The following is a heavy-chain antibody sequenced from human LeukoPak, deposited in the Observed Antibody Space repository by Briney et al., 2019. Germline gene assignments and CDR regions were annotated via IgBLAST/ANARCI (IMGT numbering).Heavy chain of an antibody. D-gene: IGHD6-13*01. J-gene: IGHJ6*03. Sequence: SETLSLTCTVSGGSISSSSYYWGWIRQPPGKGLEWIGSIYYSGSTYYNPSLKSRVTISVDTSKNQFSLKLSSVTAADTAGYYCARDYSSSWYHDYYYMDVWGKGTTVTISS. CDR2: IYYSGST. V-gene: IGHV4-39*07. CDR1: GGSISSSSYY. CDR3: ARDYSSSWYHDYYYMDV.